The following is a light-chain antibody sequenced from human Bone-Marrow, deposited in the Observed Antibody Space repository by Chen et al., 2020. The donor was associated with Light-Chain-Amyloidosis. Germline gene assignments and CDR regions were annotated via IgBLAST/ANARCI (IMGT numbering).Light chain of an antibody. Sequence: SSELTQPPSVSVSPGQTANITCSGDKLGDKYVCWYQQKPGQSPVVVIYQDTKRPSVIPERFSGSNSGSTATLTISGTQTMDEADYYCQAWDSSTVVFGGGTRLTVL. CDR1: KLGDKY. J-gene: IGLJ2*01. CDR3: QAWDSSTVV. V-gene: IGLV3-1*01. CDR2: QDT.